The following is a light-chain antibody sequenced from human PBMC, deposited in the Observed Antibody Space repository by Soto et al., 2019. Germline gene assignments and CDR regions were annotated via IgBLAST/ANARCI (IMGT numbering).Light chain of an antibody. CDR1: QSVGSN. V-gene: IGKV3-15*01. CDR2: DAS. Sequence: EIVMTQSPATLSVSPGERATLSCRASQSVGSNLAWYQQKPGQAPRLLIYDASTRATGIPARFSGSKSETEFTLTISSLQSEDFAVYHCQQYNDWPPITFGQGTRLEIK. J-gene: IGKJ5*01. CDR3: QQYNDWPPIT.